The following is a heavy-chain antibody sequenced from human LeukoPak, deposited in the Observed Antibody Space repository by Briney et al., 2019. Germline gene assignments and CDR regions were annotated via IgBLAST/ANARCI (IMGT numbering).Heavy chain of an antibody. J-gene: IGHJ4*02. V-gene: IGHV1-69*05. Sequence: SVKVPCKASGGTFSSYAISWVRQAPGQGLEWMGGIIPIFGTANYAQKFQGRVTITTDESTSTAYMELSILRSEDTAVYYCARDADRHYYGSGSYFVYWGQGTLVTVSS. CDR3: ARDADRHYYGSGSYFVY. CDR1: GGTFSSYA. CDR2: IIPIFGTA. D-gene: IGHD3-10*01.